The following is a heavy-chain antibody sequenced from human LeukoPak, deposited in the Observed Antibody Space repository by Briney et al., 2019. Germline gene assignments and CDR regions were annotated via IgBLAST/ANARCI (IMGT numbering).Heavy chain of an antibody. CDR3: ASSPSYIRY. CDR2: INPNSGDT. Sequence: ASVKVSCKASGYTFTDYYIHWVRQAPGQGLEWMGWINPNSGDTNYAQNFQGRVTMTRDTSISTAYMELSRLTFDDTAVYYCASSPSYIRYWGQGTLVTVSS. D-gene: IGHD1-14*01. V-gene: IGHV1-2*02. CDR1: GYTFTDYY. J-gene: IGHJ4*02.